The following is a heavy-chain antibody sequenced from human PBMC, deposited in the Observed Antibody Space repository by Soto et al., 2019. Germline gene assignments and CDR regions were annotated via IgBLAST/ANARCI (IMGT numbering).Heavy chain of an antibody. CDR1: GYSFTSYY. CDR3: ARAGDYYDFWSGGPWDYHGLDV. D-gene: IGHD3-3*01. CDR2: VNPRDGST. J-gene: IGHJ6*02. Sequence: ASVKVSCKASGYSFTSYYIHWVRQAPGQGLEWLGVVNPRDGSTIYARKFQGRVTMTRDTSTSTVYMELSSLTSEDTAVYYCARAGDYYDFWSGGPWDYHGLDVWGQGTTVTVSS. V-gene: IGHV1-46*01.